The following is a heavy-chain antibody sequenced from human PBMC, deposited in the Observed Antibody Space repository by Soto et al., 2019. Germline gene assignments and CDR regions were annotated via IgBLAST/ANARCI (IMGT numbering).Heavy chain of an antibody. CDR3: ARNTISAAGAEYYGLDV. CDR1: GFTFSDYY. J-gene: IGHJ6*02. D-gene: IGHD6-13*01. CDR2: MSSSGVTV. Sequence: GGSLRLSCAGSGFTFSDYYMSWIRQAPGQGLEWVSYMSSSGVTVFYADSVKGRFTISRDNAKNSLYLQMYSLRAEDSAVYYCARNTISAAGAEYYGLDVWGQGTTVTVSS. V-gene: IGHV3-11*01.